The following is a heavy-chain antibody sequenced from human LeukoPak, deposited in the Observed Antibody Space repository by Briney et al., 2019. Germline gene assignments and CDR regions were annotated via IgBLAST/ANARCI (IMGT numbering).Heavy chain of an antibody. CDR2: ISYIGST. CDR1: DDSFSSHC. D-gene: IGHD6-13*01. J-gene: IGHJ4*02. CDR3: ASDSSSWFKYDY. Sequence: PSETLSLTCAVSDDSFSSHCWTWIRQPPGKGLEWIGYISYIGSTNYNPSLKSRVTISVDTSKNQFSLKLSSVTAADTAVYYCASDSSSWFKYDYWGQGTLVTVSS. V-gene: IGHV4-59*11.